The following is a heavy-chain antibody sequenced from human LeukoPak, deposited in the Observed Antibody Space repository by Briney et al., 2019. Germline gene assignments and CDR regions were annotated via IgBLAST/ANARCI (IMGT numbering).Heavy chain of an antibody. Sequence: GASVKVSCKASGYTFTSYYMHWVRQAPGQGLEWMGIINPSGGSTSYAQKFQGRVTMTRDTSTSTVYMELSSLRSEDTAVYYCAGSWSPYDAFDIWGQGTMVTVSS. CDR1: GYTFTSYY. CDR2: INPSGGST. V-gene: IGHV1-46*01. CDR3: AGSWSPYDAFDI. J-gene: IGHJ3*02. D-gene: IGHD6-13*01.